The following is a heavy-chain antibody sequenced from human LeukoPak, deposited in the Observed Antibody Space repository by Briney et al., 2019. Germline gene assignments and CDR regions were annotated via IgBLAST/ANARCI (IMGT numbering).Heavy chain of an antibody. CDR3: ARHIRVSSTRVHYYYYYMDV. CDR1: GGSFSGYY. V-gene: IGHV4-34*01. Sequence: PSETLSLTCAVYGGSFSGYYWSWIRQPPGKGLEWIGEINHSGSTNYNPSLKSRVTISVDTSKNQFSLKLSSVTAADTAVYYCARHIRVSSTRVHYYYYYMDVWGKGTTVTVSS. D-gene: IGHD2-2*01. CDR2: INHSGST. J-gene: IGHJ6*03.